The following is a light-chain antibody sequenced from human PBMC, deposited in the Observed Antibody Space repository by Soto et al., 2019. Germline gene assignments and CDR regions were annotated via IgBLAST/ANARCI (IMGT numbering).Light chain of an antibody. CDR3: ESDDSTLSARYG. CDR2: GNI. V-gene: IGLV1-40*01. CDR1: SSNIGAGYD. Sequence: QPVLTQPPSVSGAPGQRVTISCTGSSSNIGAGYDVHWYQQRPGTAPKLLIFGNINRPSGVPDRFSGSKSGTSASLAITGLQAEDEGDYYCESDDSTLSARYGFGTGTKVTVL. J-gene: IGLJ1*01.